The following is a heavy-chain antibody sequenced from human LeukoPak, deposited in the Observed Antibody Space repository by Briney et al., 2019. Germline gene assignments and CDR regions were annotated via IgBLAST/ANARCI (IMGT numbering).Heavy chain of an antibody. J-gene: IGHJ4*02. D-gene: IGHD3-16*02. CDR2: IYPGDSDT. CDR3: ARGSENRSYRNYFDY. Sequence: GESLKISCKGSGYSFTSYWIGWVRQMPGKGLEWMGIIYPGDSDTRYSPSFQGQVTISADKSISTAYLQWSSLKASDTAMYYCARGSENRSYRNYFDYRGQGTLVIVSS. V-gene: IGHV5-51*01. CDR1: GYSFTSYW.